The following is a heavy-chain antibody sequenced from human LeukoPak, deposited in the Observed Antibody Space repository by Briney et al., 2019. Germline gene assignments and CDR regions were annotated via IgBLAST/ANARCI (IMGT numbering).Heavy chain of an antibody. CDR1: GFTFSDYY. J-gene: IGHJ4*02. CDR2: ISSSGSTI. CDR3: ARERSFGVVIGY. V-gene: IGHV3-11*01. Sequence: PGRSLRLSCAASGFTFSDYYMSWIRQAPGKGLEWVSYISSSGSTIYYADSVKGRFTISRDNAKTSLYLQMNSLRAEDTAVYYCARERSFGVVIGYWGQGTLVTVSS. D-gene: IGHD3-3*01.